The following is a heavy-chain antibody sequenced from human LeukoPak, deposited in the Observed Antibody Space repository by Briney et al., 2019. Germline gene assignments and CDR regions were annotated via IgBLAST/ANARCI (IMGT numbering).Heavy chain of an antibody. J-gene: IGHJ5*02. D-gene: IGHD1-14*01. CDR2: IYYSGST. Sequence: SETLSLTCTVSGGSISSYYWSWIRQPPGKGLQWIGYIYYSGSTTYNPSLTGRVTISVATSKTQLSLQLSSVTAADTAVYYCASGTLTRAGDWFDPWGQGTLVTVSS. V-gene: IGHV4-59*08. CDR1: GGSISSYY. CDR3: ASGTLTRAGDWFDP.